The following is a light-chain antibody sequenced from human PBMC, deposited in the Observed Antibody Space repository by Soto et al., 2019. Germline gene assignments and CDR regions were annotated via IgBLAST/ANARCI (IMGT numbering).Light chain of an antibody. CDR1: QSISNSY. CDR3: QQYGSSPYT. Sequence: EIVLTQSPGTLSLSPGERATLSCRASQSISNSYLSWYQQKPGQAPRLVIYGASYRATTNPDRFSGSGSGTDFTLTISRLEPEDFAMYYCQQYGSSPYTLGQGTKLEIK. J-gene: IGKJ2*01. V-gene: IGKV3-20*01. CDR2: GAS.